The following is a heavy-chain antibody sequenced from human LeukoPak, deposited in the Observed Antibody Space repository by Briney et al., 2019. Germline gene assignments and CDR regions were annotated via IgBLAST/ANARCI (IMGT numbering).Heavy chain of an antibody. J-gene: IGHJ4*02. CDR1: GGSISSGDYY. CDR3: ATPGYSSGWYYFDY. D-gene: IGHD6-19*01. Sequence: SETLSLTCTVSGGSISSGDYYWSWIRQPAGKGLEWIGRIYTSGNANYNPSLSSRVTISVDTSKNQFSLNLSSVTAADTAVYYCATPGYSSGWYYFDYWGQGTLVTVSS. V-gene: IGHV4-61*02. CDR2: IYTSGNA.